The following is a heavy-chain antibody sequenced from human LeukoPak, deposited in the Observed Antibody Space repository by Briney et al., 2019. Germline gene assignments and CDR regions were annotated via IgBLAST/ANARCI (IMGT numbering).Heavy chain of an antibody. CDR2: IYYSGST. V-gene: IGHV4-39*01. CDR1: GGSISSRSYY. CDR3: ARPRYSYGSLGYYMDV. J-gene: IGHJ6*03. Sequence: SETLSLTCTVSGGSISSRSYYWGWIRQPPGKGLEWIGSIYYSGSTYYNPSLKSRVTISVDTSKNQFSLKLSSVTAADTAVYYCARPRYSYGSLGYYMDVWGKGTTLTVSS. D-gene: IGHD5-18*01.